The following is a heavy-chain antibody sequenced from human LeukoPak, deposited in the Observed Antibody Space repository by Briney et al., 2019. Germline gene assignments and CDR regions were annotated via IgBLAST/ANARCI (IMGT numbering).Heavy chain of an antibody. J-gene: IGHJ6*02. V-gene: IGHV4-34*01. D-gene: IGHD3-22*01. CDR1: GGSFTDYF. Sequence: SETLSLTCTVFGGSFTDYFWTWIRHSPGKGLEWIGEINDYTGDSKYDPSLNSRVSISLEKYKHQLSFELRSVTAADTAVYYCARGRIAKIVVVHSFSYGMDVWGQGTTVTVSS. CDR3: ARGRIAKIVVVHSFSYGMDV. CDR2: INDYTGDS.